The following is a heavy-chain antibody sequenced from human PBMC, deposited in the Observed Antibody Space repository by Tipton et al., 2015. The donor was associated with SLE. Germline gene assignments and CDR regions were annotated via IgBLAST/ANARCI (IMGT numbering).Heavy chain of an antibody. V-gene: IGHV4-59*01. CDR2: IYYSGST. CDR1: GGSISSYY. CDR3: ARGYCSSTSCYGVWFDP. D-gene: IGHD2-2*01. J-gene: IGHJ5*02. Sequence: LRLSCTVSGGSISSYYWNWIRQPPGKGLEWIGYIYYSGSTNYNPSLKSRVTISVDTSKNQFSLKLSSVTAADTAVYYCARGYCSSTSCYGVWFDPWGQGTLVTVSS.